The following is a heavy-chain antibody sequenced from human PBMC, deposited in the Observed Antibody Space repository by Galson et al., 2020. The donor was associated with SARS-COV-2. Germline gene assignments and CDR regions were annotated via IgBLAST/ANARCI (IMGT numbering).Heavy chain of an antibody. J-gene: IGHJ5*02. V-gene: IGHV1-18*01. D-gene: IGHD6-13*01. CDR1: GYTFTSYG. CDR2: ISAYNGNT. Sequence: GESLKISCTASGYTFTSYGINWVRQAPGQGLEWMGWISAYNGNTNYAQKLQGRVTMTTDTSTSTAYMELRSLRSDDTAVYYCAREAYSSSWYVIWCDPWGQGTLVTVSS. CDR3: AREAYSSSWYVIWCDP.